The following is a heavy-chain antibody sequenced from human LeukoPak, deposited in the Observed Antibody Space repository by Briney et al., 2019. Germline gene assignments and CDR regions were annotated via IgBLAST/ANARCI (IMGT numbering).Heavy chain of an antibody. CDR1: GFILSSYA. V-gene: IGHV3-23*01. CDR3: AKDPQGD. J-gene: IGHJ4*02. CDR2: TSGSGGST. D-gene: IGHD3-16*01. Sequence: GGSLRLSCAASGFILSSYAMSWVRKTPGQGLKWVSATSGSGGSTYYANSVKGRFTISRDNSKNTLYLQMNSLRAEDTAVYYCAKDPQGDWGQGTLVTVSS.